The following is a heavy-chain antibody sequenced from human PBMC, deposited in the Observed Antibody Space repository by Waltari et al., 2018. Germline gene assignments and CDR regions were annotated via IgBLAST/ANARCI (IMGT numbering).Heavy chain of an antibody. D-gene: IGHD3-16*01. CDR2: IKQDGGEK. CDR1: GFTFSHYW. Sequence: EVQLVESGGGLVQPGGSLRLSCAASGFTFSHYWMSWVRQAPGKGLEWVANIKQDGGEKYYVDSVRGRFTISRDNARNALYLQMNILRADDTAVYYCAREEYDYIPAGDSWGQGTLVTVSS. V-gene: IGHV3-7*01. CDR3: AREEYDYIPAGDS. J-gene: IGHJ4*02.